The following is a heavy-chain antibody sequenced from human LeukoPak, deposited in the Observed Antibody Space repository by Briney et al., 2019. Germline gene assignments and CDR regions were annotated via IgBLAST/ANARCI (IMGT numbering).Heavy chain of an antibody. CDR2: INSDGSSK. V-gene: IGHV3-74*01. CDR1: GFTFSSYW. CDR3: ARPGSAPYFF. Sequence: GGSLRVSCAASGFTFSSYWMHGVRQAPGKGLVWVSHINSDGSSKNYADSVKGRFTISRDNAKKTLYLQMNSLRAEDTAVYYCARPGSAPYFFWGQGTLVTVSS. J-gene: IGHJ4*02. D-gene: IGHD1-14*01.